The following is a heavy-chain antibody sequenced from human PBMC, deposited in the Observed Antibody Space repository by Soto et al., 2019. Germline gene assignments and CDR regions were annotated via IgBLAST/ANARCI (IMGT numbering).Heavy chain of an antibody. Sequence: GGSLRLSCAASGFTFSSYSMNWVRQASGKGLEWVSSISSSSSYIYYADSVKGRFTISRDNAKNSLYLQMNSLRAEDTAVYYCARFGRIYDSSVSFDYWGQGTLVTVSS. CDR1: GFTFSSYS. J-gene: IGHJ4*02. V-gene: IGHV3-21*01. CDR3: ARFGRIYDSSVSFDY. CDR2: ISSSSSYI. D-gene: IGHD3-22*01.